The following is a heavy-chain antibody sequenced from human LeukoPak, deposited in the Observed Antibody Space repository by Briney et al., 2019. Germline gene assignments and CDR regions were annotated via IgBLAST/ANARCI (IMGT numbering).Heavy chain of an antibody. V-gene: IGHV3-7*01. D-gene: IGHD3-16*01. CDR2: INPDGSGK. CDR1: GFTLSTYW. CDR3: ASWGAGGNS. Sequence: GGSLRLSCEASGFTLSTYWMNWVRQVPGKGLDWVANINPDGSGKRYVDSVKGRFTIARDNADNSLSLQMNSLRAEDTVVYYCASWGAGGNSWGQGTLVTVSS. J-gene: IGHJ4*02.